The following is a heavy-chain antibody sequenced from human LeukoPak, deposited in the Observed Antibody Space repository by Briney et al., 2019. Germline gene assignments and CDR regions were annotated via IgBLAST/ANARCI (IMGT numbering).Heavy chain of an antibody. CDR1: GGSISSYY. J-gene: IGHJ4*02. Sequence: AETLSLTCTVSGGSISSYYWSWLRQPPGKGLEWIGYIYYSGSTNYNPSLKSRVTISVDTSKNQFSLKLSSVTAPDTAVYYCARVDSSGWPYYFDYWGQGTLVTVSS. V-gene: IGHV4-59*01. D-gene: IGHD6-19*01. CDR3: ARVDSSGWPYYFDY. CDR2: IYYSGST.